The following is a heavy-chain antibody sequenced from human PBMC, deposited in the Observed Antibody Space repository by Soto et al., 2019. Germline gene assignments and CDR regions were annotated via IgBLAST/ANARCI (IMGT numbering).Heavy chain of an antibody. CDR3: ARIMKLWFGELLSARPRRRFDP. CDR1: GGSFSGYY. J-gene: IGHJ5*02. CDR2: INHSGST. D-gene: IGHD3-10*01. V-gene: IGHV4-34*01. Sequence: SETLSLTCAVYGGSFSGYYWSWIRQPPGKGLEWIGEINHSGSTNYNPSLKSRVTISVDTSKNQFSLKLSSVTAADTAVYYCARIMKLWFGELLSARPRRRFDPWGQGTLVTVSS.